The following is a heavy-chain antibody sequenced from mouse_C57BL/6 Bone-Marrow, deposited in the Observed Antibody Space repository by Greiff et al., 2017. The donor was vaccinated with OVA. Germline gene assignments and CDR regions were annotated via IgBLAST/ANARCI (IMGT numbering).Heavy chain of an antibody. CDR3: AVEGSYGYLDV. Sequence: QVQLQQPGAELVKPGASVKLSCKASGYTFTSYWMHWVKQRPGQGLEWIGMIHPNSGSTNYNEKFKSKATLTVDKSSSTAYMQLSSLTSEDSAVYDGAVEGSYGYLDVWGTGTTVTVSS. J-gene: IGHJ1*03. CDR2: IHPNSGST. V-gene: IGHV1-64*01. CDR1: GYTFTSYW.